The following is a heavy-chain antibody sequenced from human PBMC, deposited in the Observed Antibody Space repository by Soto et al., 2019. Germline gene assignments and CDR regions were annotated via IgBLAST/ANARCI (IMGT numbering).Heavy chain of an antibody. D-gene: IGHD1-1*01. J-gene: IGHJ4*02. Sequence: ASVKVSCKASGYTFTTYFLHWVRQAPGQGLEWLGWIYPDSGGTNYAQKFQGRVTMTRDTSINTAYMELSRLTSDDTGVYYCAREWQRGTDYWGQGTLITVSS. CDR1: GYTFTTYF. V-gene: IGHV1-2*02. CDR2: IYPDSGGT. CDR3: AREWQRGTDY.